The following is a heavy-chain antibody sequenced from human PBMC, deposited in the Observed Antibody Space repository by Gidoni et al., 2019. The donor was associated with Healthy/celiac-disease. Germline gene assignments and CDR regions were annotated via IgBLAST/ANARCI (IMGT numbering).Heavy chain of an antibody. D-gene: IGHD3-3*01. J-gene: IGHJ1*01. CDR3: AKEEKENDFWSGYYTGSYFQH. Sequence: LEWVSAISGSGGSTYYADSVKGRFTISRDNSKNTLYLQMNSLRAEDTAVYYCAKEEKENDFWSGYYTGSYFQHWGQGTLVTVSS. V-gene: IGHV3-23*01. CDR2: ISGSGGST.